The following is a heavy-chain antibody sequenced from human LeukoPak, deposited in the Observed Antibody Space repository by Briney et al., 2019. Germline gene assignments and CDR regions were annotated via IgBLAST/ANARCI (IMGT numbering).Heavy chain of an antibody. V-gene: IGHV4-31*03. CDR3: ARGSGSYPYGMDV. D-gene: IGHD3-3*01. J-gene: IGHJ6*02. CDR1: GGPISSGGYY. Sequence: SETLSLTCTVSGGPISSGGYYWSWIRQHPGKGLEWIGYIYYSGSTYYNPSLKSRVTISVDTSKNQFSLKLSSVTAADTAVYYCARGSGSYPYGMDVWGQGTTVTVSS. CDR2: IYYSGST.